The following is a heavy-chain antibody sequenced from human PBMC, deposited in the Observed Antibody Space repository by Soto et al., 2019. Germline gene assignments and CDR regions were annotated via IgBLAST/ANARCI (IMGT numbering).Heavy chain of an antibody. J-gene: IGHJ4*02. D-gene: IGHD2-8*01. V-gene: IGHV4-34*01. CDR3: ARGPPTYCTNGVCYLYNY. CDR2: INHSGST. CDR1: GGSFSGYY. Sequence: SETLSLTCAVYGGSFSGYYWSWIRQPPGKGLEWTGEINHSGSTNYNPSLKSRVTISVDTSKNQFSLKLSSVTAADTAVYYCARGPPTYCTNGVCYLYNYWGQGTLVTVSS.